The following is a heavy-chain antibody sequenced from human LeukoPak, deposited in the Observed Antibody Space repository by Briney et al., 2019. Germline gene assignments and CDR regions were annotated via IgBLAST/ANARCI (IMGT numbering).Heavy chain of an antibody. CDR2: INHSGST. D-gene: IGHD6-6*01. J-gene: IGHJ2*01. Sequence: SKTLSLTCAVYGGSFSGYYWSWIRQPPGKGLEWIGEINHSGSTNYNPSLKSRVTMSVDTSKNQFSLKLSSVTAADTAVYYCARPEGDSSSSGGSYWYFDLWGRGTLVTVSS. V-gene: IGHV4-34*01. CDR3: ARPEGDSSSSGGSYWYFDL. CDR1: GGSFSGYY.